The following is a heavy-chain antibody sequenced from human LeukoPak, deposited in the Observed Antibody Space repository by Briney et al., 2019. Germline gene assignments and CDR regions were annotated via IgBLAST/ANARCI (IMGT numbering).Heavy chain of an antibody. CDR3: AKTWKSFH. D-gene: IGHD1-1*01. CDR2: LTGSAETT. CDR1: GFTFNSFD. J-gene: IGHJ4*02. V-gene: IGHV3-23*01. Sequence: PGGSLTLSCAASGFTFNSFDTRWVRQAPGKGLEWVSSLTGSAETTYYADSVEGRFTLSRDNSENTLYLQMNSLRVEDTAVYSCAKTWKSFHRGQGTLVTVSS.